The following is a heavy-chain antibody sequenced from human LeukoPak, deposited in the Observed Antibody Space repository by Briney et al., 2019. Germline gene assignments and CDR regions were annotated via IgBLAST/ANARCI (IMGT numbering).Heavy chain of an antibody. J-gene: IGHJ5*02. CDR2: IFHSGST. D-gene: IGHD6-19*01. CDR1: SGSIFSSNW. V-gene: IGHV4-4*02. CDR3: ARDGGSYSSGWYNWFDP. Sequence: KSSETLSLTCAVSSGSIFSSNWWSWVRQPPGKGLEWIGQIFHSGSTSYNPSLKSRVTISVDTSKNQFSLKLSSVTAADTAVYYCARDGGSYSSGWYNWFDPWGQGTLVTVSS.